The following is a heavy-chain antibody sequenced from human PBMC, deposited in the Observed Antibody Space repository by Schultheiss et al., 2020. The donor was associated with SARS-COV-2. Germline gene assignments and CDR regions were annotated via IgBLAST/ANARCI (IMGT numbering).Heavy chain of an antibody. Sequence: GGSLRLSCAASGFTFSSYWMHWVRQAPGKGLVWVAVISYDGSNKYYADSVKGRFTISRDNSKNTLYLQMNSLRAGDTAVYYCASSSAVAGPAGYWGQGTLVTVSS. V-gene: IGHV3-30*03. CDR1: GFTFSSYW. CDR2: ISYDGSNK. D-gene: IGHD6-19*01. J-gene: IGHJ4*02. CDR3: ASSSAVAGPAGY.